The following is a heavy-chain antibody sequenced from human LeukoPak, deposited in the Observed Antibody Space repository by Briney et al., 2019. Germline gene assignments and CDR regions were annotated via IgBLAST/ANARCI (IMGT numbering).Heavy chain of an antibody. CDR2: ISSSSSTI. J-gene: IGHJ6*03. D-gene: IGHD2-2*01. CDR3: ARSRHQLKYYYYYMDV. V-gene: IGHV3-48*01. Sequence: GGSLRLTCAASGFTFSSYSMNWVRQAPGKGLEWVSYISSSSSTIYYADSVKGRFTISRDNAKNSLYLQMNSLRAEDTAVYYCARSRHQLKYYYYYMDVWGIGTTVTISS. CDR1: GFTFSSYS.